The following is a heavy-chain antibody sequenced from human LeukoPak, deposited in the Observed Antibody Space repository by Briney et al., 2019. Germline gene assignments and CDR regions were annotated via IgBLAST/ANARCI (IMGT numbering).Heavy chain of an antibody. CDR1: GYPFIRTG. CDR3: ARDHGGFWSGYAGF. V-gene: IGHV1-18*04. J-gene: IGHJ4*02. D-gene: IGHD3-3*01. CDR2: ISPYNGNT. Sequence: ASVNVSCKASGYPFIRTGINWLRQAPGQGLEWMGWISPYNGNTNYALQFLDRVTMTTDTSSRTSYMELRNLRSDDAAIYYCARDHGGFWSGYAGFWGQGTLLTVSS.